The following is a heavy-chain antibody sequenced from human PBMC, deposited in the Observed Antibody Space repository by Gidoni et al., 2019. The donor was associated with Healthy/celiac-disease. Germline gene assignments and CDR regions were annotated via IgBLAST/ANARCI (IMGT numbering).Heavy chain of an antibody. V-gene: IGHV4-59*01. CDR3: ARDKGSSNLFDP. Sequence: QVQLQESGRGLVKPSETLSRTCTVTGGSISSYYWSWIRQPPGKGLEWIGYIYYSGSTHYTPSLKSRVTISVDTSKNQFSLKLSSLTAADTAVYYCARDKGSSNLFDPWGQGTLVPVSS. J-gene: IGHJ5*02. CDR2: IYYSGST. CDR1: GGSISSYY.